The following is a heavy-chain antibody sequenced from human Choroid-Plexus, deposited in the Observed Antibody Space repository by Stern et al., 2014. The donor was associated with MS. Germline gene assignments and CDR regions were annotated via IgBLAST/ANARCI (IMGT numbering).Heavy chain of an antibody. CDR3: AKDRHYLTYFFDH. CDR1: GFTFAGCA. D-gene: IGHD2/OR15-2a*01. J-gene: IGHJ5*02. V-gene: IGHV3-30*18. Sequence: VQLVESGGGVVQTGRPLRLSCVASGFTFAGCAMHWVRQAPGKGLEGVAGVSYDGSNKYYADSVKGRFTISRDNSQNTLYMQMSSLRPEDTAVYYCAKDRHYLTYFFDHWGQGSLVTVSS. CDR2: VSYDGSNK.